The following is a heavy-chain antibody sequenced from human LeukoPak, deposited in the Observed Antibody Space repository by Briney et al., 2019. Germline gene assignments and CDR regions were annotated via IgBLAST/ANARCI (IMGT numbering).Heavy chain of an antibody. Sequence: PGGSLRLSCEGSGFTFSSYAMSWVRQAPGKGLEWISIISGTADNVFNADSVKGRFSISRDNSKNTLYLQMNSLRAEDTAVYYCARVFPGRSQPDDYWGQGTLVTVSS. CDR2: ISGTADNV. D-gene: IGHD1-26*01. CDR1: GFTFSSYA. CDR3: ARVFPGRSQPDDY. J-gene: IGHJ4*02. V-gene: IGHV3-23*01.